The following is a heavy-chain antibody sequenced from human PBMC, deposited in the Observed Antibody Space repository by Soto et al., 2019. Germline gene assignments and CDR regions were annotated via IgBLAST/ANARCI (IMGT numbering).Heavy chain of an antibody. CDR3: VRDYFRSGTYHELVDD. J-gene: IGHJ4*02. CDR2: IGSSSKSTI. D-gene: IGHD3-10*01. CDR1: GFTFSSYS. Sequence: GSLRLSCAVSGFTFSSYSMNWVRQAPGKGLEWVSYIGSSSKSTIYYTDSVRGRFTISRDNAKNSLYLQMNSLRDEDTAVYYCVRDYFRSGTYHELVDDWGQGSLVTVSS. V-gene: IGHV3-48*02.